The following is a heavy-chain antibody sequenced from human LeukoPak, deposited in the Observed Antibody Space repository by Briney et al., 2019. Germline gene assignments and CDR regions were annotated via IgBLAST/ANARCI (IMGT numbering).Heavy chain of an antibody. D-gene: IGHD6-13*01. CDR3: ARRDGSTWSIDY. CDR2: ISGRSSYI. Sequence: GGPLRLSCAASGFTFSSYSMNGVRQAPGKGLEWVSSISGRSSYIYYADSLKGRVTISRDNAKNSLYLQMNSLRAEDTAVYYCARRDGSTWSIDYWGQGTLVTVSS. CDR1: GFTFSSYS. V-gene: IGHV3-21*01. J-gene: IGHJ4*02.